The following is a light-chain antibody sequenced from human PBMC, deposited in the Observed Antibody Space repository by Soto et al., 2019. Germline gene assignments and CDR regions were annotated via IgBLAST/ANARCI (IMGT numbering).Light chain of an antibody. Sequence: DIQMTQSPYTLSASLGDRVTITCRASQSISSWLAWYQQRPGKAPKLLIYKASSLESGVPSRFSGSGSGTEFTVTISSLQPDDFATYYCQQSYSTPRTFGQGTKVDIK. V-gene: IGKV1-5*03. CDR1: QSISSW. CDR2: KAS. J-gene: IGKJ1*01. CDR3: QQSYSTPRT.